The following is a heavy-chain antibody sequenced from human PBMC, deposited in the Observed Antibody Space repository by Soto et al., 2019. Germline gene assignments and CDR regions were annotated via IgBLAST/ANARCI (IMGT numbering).Heavy chain of an antibody. CDR3: ARDRRTPGPNYYYYYYMDV. J-gene: IGHJ6*03. V-gene: IGHV1-69*08. CDR2: IIPILGIA. D-gene: IGHD2-2*01. CDR1: GGTFSSYT. Sequence: QVQLVQSGAEVKKPGSSVKVSCKASGGTFSSYTISWVRQAPGQGLEWMGRIIPILGIANYAQKFQGRVTITADKSTSTAYMELSSLRSEDTAVYYCARDRRTPGPNYYYYYYMDVWGKGTTVTVSS.